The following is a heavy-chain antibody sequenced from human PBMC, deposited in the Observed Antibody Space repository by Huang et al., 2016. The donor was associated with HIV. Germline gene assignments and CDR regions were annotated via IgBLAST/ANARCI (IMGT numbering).Heavy chain of an antibody. Sequence: QLQLQESGPGLVKPSETLSLTCTVSGGSIRSDNYYWGLIRQPPGKGLEWIGSIYYRGNTYYTPSLKSRVTITGDTSKNQFSLKMRSVTAADTAVYYCARLPGSITMIRGVITDPYWGQGTLVTVSS. V-gene: IGHV4-39*01. D-gene: IGHD3-10*01. J-gene: IGHJ4*02. CDR3: ARLPGSITMIRGVITDPY. CDR2: IYYRGNT. CDR1: GGSIRSDNYY.